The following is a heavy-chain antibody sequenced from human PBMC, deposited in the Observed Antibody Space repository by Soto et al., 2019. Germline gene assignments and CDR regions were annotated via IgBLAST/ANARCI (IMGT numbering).Heavy chain of an antibody. V-gene: IGHV4-30-2*01. CDR3: ARGSRYYDSSGYYRWNYYYYGMDV. CDR2: IYHSGST. J-gene: IGHJ6*02. Sequence: SETLSLTCAVSGGSISSGGYSWSWIRQPPGKGLEWIGYIYHSGSTYYNPSLKSRVTISVDRSKNQFSLKLSSVTAADTAVFYCARGSRYYDSSGYYRWNYYYYGMDVWGQGTTVTVSS. CDR1: GGSISSGGYS. D-gene: IGHD3-22*01.